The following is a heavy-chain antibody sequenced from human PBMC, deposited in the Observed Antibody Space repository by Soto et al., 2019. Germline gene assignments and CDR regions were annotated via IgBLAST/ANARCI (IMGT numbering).Heavy chain of an antibody. D-gene: IGHD3-3*02. J-gene: IGHJ4*02. CDR3: ARDVPATAAVLWDS. Sequence: GASVKVSCKASGYTFSNYGISWLRQAAGQGLEWMGWISAYNGNRDYAQSFQGRVTLTTDTSRNTAYMELRSLTSDDTAVYYCARDVPATAAVLWDSWGQGTQVTVSS. V-gene: IGHV1-18*04. CDR2: ISAYNGNR. CDR1: GYTFSNYG.